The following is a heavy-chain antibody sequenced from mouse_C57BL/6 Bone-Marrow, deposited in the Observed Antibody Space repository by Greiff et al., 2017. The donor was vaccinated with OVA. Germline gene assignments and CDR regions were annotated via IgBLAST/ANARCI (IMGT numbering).Heavy chain of an antibody. CDR3: ARDSSGYVTFAY. D-gene: IGHD3-2*02. CDR1: GYTFTSYG. Sequence: VKLVESGAELARPGASVKLSCKASGYTFTSYGISWVKQRTGQGLEWIGEIYPRSGNTYYNEKFKGKATLTADKSSSTAYMELRSLTSEDSAVYFCARDSSGYVTFAYWCQGTLVTVSA. J-gene: IGHJ3*01. CDR2: IYPRSGNT. V-gene: IGHV1-81*01.